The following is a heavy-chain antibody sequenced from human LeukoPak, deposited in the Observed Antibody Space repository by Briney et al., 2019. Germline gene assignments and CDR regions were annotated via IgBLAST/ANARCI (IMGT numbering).Heavy chain of an antibody. V-gene: IGHV1-18*01. D-gene: IGHD3-22*01. J-gene: IGHJ4*02. CDR3: ARDYYYDSSGQHDY. CDR1: GYTFTSYG. Sequence: ASVKVSCKXSGYTFTSYGISWVRQAPGQGLEWMGWISAYNGNTNYSQKLQGRVTMTTDTSTSTAYMELRSLRSDDTAVYYCARDYYYDSSGQHDYWGQGTLVTVSS. CDR2: ISAYNGNT.